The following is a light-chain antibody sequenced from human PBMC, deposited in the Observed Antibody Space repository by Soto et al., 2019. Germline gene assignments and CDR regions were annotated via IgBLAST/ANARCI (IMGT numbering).Light chain of an antibody. CDR2: DVT. CDR1: SSDVGGYNY. J-gene: IGLJ3*02. CDR3: SSYEVSDTSSFV. Sequence: QSALTQPPSASGSPGQSVTISCTGTSSDVGGYNYVSWYQQYPGRAPKLMIYDVTKRPSGVPDRFSGSKSGNTASLTVSGLQAEEEADYYISSYEVSDTSSFVFGGGTKLTVL. V-gene: IGLV2-8*01.